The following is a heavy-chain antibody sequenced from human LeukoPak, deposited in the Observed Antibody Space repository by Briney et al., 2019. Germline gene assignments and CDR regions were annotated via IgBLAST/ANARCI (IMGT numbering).Heavy chain of an antibody. Sequence: PSETLSLTCTVSGGSISSYYWSWIRQPPGKGLEWIGYIYYSGSTNYNPSLKSRVTISVDTSKNQFSLKLSSVTAADTAVYYCASLLHSRGWYPDYWGQGTLVTVSS. D-gene: IGHD6-19*01. CDR1: GGSISSYY. CDR2: IYYSGST. V-gene: IGHV4-59*01. CDR3: ASLLHSRGWYPDY. J-gene: IGHJ4*02.